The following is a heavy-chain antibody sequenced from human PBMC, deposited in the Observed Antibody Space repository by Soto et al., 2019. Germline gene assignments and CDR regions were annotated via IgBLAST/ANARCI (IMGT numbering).Heavy chain of an antibody. Sequence: EVQLMESGGDLDQPGDSLRLSCAVSGFTVSGIYMTWVRQAPGKGLEWVSVIDSGGGTYYADSVRGRFTISRDNSKNTLYLQMISLRAEDTAVYYCARDTFGGAYDFCHGGQGTLVTVSS. V-gene: IGHV3-66*01. CDR1: GFTVSGIY. D-gene: IGHD3-3*01. CDR3: ARDTFGGAYDFCH. J-gene: IGHJ4*02. CDR2: IDSGGGT.